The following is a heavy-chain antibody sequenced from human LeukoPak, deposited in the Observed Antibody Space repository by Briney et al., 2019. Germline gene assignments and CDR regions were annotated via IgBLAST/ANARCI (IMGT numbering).Heavy chain of an antibody. V-gene: IGHV4-4*08. CDR3: ARRIQLWSYWHVDL. J-gene: IGHJ2*01. CDR2: VHSNGNT. CDR1: GGSFTTYS. D-gene: IGHD5-18*01. Sequence: PSETLSLTCTVSGGSFTTYSWSWLRQPPGKGLDWLGDVHSNGNTNYNPSLKNRVTMSIDTSRDQFSLTLTSVTAADTAISYCARRIQLWSYWHVDLWGRGTLVTVSS.